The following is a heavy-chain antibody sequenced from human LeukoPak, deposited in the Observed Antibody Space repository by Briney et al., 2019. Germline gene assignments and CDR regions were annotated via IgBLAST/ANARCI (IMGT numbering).Heavy chain of an antibody. CDR3: ARQSGSGSYSYFDY. V-gene: IGHV4-39*01. D-gene: IGHD3-10*01. Sequence: SETLSLTCTVSGGSISSSSYYWGWIRQPPGKGLEWIGSIYYSGSTYYNPSLKSRITISVDTSKNQFSLKLSSVTAADTAVYYCARQSGSGSYSYFDYWGQGTLVTVSS. J-gene: IGHJ4*02. CDR2: IYYSGST. CDR1: GGSISSSSYY.